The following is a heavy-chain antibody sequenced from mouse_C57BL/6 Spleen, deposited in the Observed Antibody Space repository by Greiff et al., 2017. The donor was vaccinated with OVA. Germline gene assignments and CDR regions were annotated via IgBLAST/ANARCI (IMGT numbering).Heavy chain of an antibody. Sequence: VQLQQSGAELVKPGASVKLSCKASGYTFTSYWMQWVKQRPGQGLEWIGEIDPSDSYTNYNQKFKGKATLTVDTSSSTAYMQLSSLTSEDSAVYYCARWGTTVAAYWGQGTTLTVSS. D-gene: IGHD1-1*01. CDR1: GYTFTSYW. V-gene: IGHV1-50*01. CDR3: ARWGTTVAAY. CDR2: IDPSDSYT. J-gene: IGHJ2*01.